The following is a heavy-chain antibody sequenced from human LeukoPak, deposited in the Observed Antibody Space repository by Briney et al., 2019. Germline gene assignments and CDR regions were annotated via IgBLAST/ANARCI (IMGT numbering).Heavy chain of an antibody. Sequence: GGSLRLSCAASGFTFSSYGVHWVRQAPGKGLEWVAFIRYDGSNKYYADSVKGRFTISRDNSKNTLYLQMNSLRAEDTAVYYCARLSMVRGFEVVYYYYYYYMDVWGKGTTVTISS. D-gene: IGHD3-10*01. V-gene: IGHV3-30*02. CDR2: IRYDGSNK. CDR1: GFTFSSYG. J-gene: IGHJ6*03. CDR3: ARLSMVRGFEVVYYYYYYYMDV.